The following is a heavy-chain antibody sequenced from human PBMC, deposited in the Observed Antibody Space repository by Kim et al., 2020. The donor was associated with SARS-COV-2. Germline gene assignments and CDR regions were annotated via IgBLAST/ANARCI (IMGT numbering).Heavy chain of an antibody. D-gene: IGHD1-26*01. Sequence: YATSEKGQFTISRNNSKNHLYLQMNSLRAEAAAIYYCAKLAGRYSDLDCWGQGTLVTVSS. J-gene: IGHJ4*02. CDR3: AKLAGRYSDLDC. V-gene: IGHV3-23*01.